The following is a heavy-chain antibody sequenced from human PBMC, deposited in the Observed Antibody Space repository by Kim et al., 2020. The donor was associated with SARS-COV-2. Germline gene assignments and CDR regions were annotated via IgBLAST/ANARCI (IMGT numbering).Heavy chain of an antibody. V-gene: IGHV3-7*01. CDR2: IKQDGSEK. CDR3: ARMGGCSSTTCYVYYFDL. Sequence: GGSLRLSCAASGFTLSSYWMTWVRQAPGKGLEWVANIKQDGSEKYYVDSVKGRFTISRDNAKNSLYLQMNSLRAEDTAVYYCARMGGCSSTTCYVYYFDL. J-gene: IGHJ2*01. D-gene: IGHD2-2*01. CDR1: GFTLSSYW.